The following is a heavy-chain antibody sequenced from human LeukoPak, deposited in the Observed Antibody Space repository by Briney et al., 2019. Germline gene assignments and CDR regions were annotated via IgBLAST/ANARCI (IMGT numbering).Heavy chain of an antibody. CDR1: GGSITQTNY. Sequence: SGTLSLTCGVSGGSITQTNYWTWVRQPPGKGLEWIGEVNLQGSANYNPSLMGRVAISVDKSENHVSLQLTSVTAADTAVYYCARETRYDILTGYGMDVWGQGTTVTVSS. CDR2: VNLQGSA. V-gene: IGHV4-4*02. J-gene: IGHJ6*02. D-gene: IGHD3-9*01. CDR3: ARETRYDILTGYGMDV.